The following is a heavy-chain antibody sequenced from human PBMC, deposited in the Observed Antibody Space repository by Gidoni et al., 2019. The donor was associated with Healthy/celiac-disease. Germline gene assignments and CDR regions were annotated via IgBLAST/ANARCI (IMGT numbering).Heavy chain of an antibody. D-gene: IGHD2-2*01. CDR1: GSTFSMYA. V-gene: IGHV3-23*04. J-gene: IGHJ4*02. CDR2: ISGSGGST. Sequence: EVQLVESGGGLVQPGGSLRLPCAASGSTFSMYAITGVRQAPGKGVEGVSAISGSGGSTYYADSVKGRFTISRDNSKNTLYLQMNSLRAEDTAVYYCAKDLQDIVVVPAATDQPYDYWGQGTLVTVSS. CDR3: AKDLQDIVVVPAATDQPYDY.